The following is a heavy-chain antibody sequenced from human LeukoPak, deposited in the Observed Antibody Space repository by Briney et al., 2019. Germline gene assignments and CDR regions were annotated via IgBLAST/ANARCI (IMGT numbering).Heavy chain of an antibody. D-gene: IGHD1-26*01. CDR1: GFTFSSYS. Sequence: GGSLRLSCAASGFTFSSYSMNWVRQAPGKGLEWVSSISISSSYIYYADSVKGRFTISRDNAKNSLYLQMNSLRVEDTAVYYCARDRYSGSYPLDYWGQGTLVTVSS. CDR3: ARDRYSGSYPLDY. V-gene: IGHV3-21*04. CDR2: ISISSSYI. J-gene: IGHJ4*02.